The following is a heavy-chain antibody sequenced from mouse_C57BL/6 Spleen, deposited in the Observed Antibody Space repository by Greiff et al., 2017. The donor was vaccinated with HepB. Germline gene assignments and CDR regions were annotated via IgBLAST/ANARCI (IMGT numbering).Heavy chain of an antibody. CDR1: GFTFTDYY. D-gene: IGHD6-1*01. CDR2: IRNKANGYTT. CDR3: ARVRLQDWLMDY. V-gene: IGHV7-3*01. Sequence: DVKLVESGGGLVQPGGSLSLSCAASGFTFTDYYMSWVRQPPGKALEWLGFIRNKANGYTTEYSASVKGRFTISRDNSQSILYLQMNALRAEDSATYYCARVRLQDWLMDYWGQGTSVTVSS. J-gene: IGHJ4*01.